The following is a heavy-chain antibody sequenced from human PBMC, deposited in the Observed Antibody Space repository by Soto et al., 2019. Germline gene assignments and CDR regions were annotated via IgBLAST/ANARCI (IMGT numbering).Heavy chain of an antibody. J-gene: IGHJ4*02. CDR3: ARPYESSGSYLPFDS. Sequence: SETLSLTCTVSGGSISSYYWSWIRQPPGKGLEWIGYIYYSGSTNYNPSVKGRFTISRDNSKNTVYLQMNSLRAEDTAVYYCARPYESSGSYLPFDSWGQGTLVTVSS. V-gene: IGHV4-59*12. CDR1: GGSISSYY. CDR2: IYYSGST. D-gene: IGHD3-22*01.